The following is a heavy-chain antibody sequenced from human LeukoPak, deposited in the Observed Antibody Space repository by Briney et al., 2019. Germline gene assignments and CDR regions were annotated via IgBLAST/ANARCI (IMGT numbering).Heavy chain of an antibody. V-gene: IGHV1-18*01. CDR1: GYTFTSYG. CDR3: ARDWRIALVRGVINVPGGMNV. CDR2: IYPSTGST. J-gene: IGHJ6*02. Sequence: ASVKVSCKASGYTFTSYGISWVRQAPGQGLEWIGMIYPSTGSTYYAQRFQGRVTMTRDTSTSTVYMELGSLTSDDTAVYYCARDWRIALVRGVINVPGGMNVWGQGTTVTVSS. D-gene: IGHD3-10*01.